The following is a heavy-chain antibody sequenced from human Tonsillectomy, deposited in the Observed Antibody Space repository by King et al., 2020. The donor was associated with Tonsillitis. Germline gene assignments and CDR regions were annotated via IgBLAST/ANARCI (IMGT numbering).Heavy chain of an antibody. D-gene: IGHD3-22*01. J-gene: IGHJ6*02. CDR3: AKLAGYDSSGYYQTDRYYYYYGLDV. V-gene: IGHV3-30*18. CDR2: ISYDGSNK. CDR1: GFTFNSFG. Sequence: VQLVESGGGVVQPGRSLRLSCAASGFTFNSFGMHWVRQAPGKGLEWVAVISYDGSNKYYADSGKGRFTISRDNSKSTLYLQMNSLRAEDTAVYYCAKLAGYDSSGYYQTDRYYYYYGLDVWGQGTTVTVSS.